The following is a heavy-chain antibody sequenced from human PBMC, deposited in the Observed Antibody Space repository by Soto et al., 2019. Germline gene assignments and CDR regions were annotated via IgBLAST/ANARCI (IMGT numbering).Heavy chain of an antibody. Sequence: EVQLVESGGDLVQPGGSLRLSCAASGFTFSTSWMTWVRQAPGTGLEWVANIRKDGSVIHYGDSVKGRFTISRDNAKNPTLSKKTHLGVHQQAVKFCARDFQPADGDLFYDAFDIWGQGTVVTVSS. CDR1: GFTFSTSW. D-gene: IGHD2-2*01. J-gene: IGHJ3*02. V-gene: IGHV3-7*03. CDR2: IRKDGSVI. CDR3: ARDFQPADGDLFYDAFDI.